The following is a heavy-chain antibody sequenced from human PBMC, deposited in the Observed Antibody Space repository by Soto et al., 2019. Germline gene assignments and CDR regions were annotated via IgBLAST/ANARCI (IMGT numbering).Heavy chain of an antibody. Sequence: SETLSLTCTVSGGSVSIGSHYWSWIRQPPGKGLEWLGYIYHSLGANYNPSLKSRGTISLDTSKNQLSLSLGSVTAADTAIYYCVRDLNGSGDYWGQGTLVTVSS. J-gene: IGHJ4*02. D-gene: IGHD3-10*01. CDR3: VRDLNGSGDY. CDR2: IYHSLGA. V-gene: IGHV4-61*01. CDR1: GGSVSIGSHY.